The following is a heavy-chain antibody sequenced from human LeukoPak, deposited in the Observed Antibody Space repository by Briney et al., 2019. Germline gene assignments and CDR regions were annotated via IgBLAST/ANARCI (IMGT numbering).Heavy chain of an antibody. CDR1: GGSFSGYY. CDR2: IYHGGST. D-gene: IGHD3-9*01. Sequence: ETLSLTCAVSGGSFSGYYWSWIRQPPGKGLEWIWEIYHGGSTNYNDSVKSRVTISVDTSKNQFTLKLSSVTAADTAVYYCARRRVIRYYDILTGYFNYCYYGMDVWGQGTTVTVSS. V-gene: IGHV4-34*01. CDR3: ARRRVIRYYDILTGYFNYCYYGMDV. J-gene: IGHJ6*02.